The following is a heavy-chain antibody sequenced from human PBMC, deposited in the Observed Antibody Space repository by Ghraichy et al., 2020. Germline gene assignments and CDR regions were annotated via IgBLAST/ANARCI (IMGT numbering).Heavy chain of an antibody. D-gene: IGHD5-24*01. J-gene: IGHJ4*02. CDR2: INHSGST. Sequence: SETLSLTCAVYGGSFSGYYWSWIRQPPGKGLEWIGEINHSGSTNYNPSLKSRVTISVDTSKNQFSLKLSSVTAADTAVYYCARVAGRDGYNYRFGMARYFDYWGQGTLVTVSS. V-gene: IGHV4-34*01. CDR3: ARVAGRDGYNYRFGMARYFDY. CDR1: GGSFSGYY.